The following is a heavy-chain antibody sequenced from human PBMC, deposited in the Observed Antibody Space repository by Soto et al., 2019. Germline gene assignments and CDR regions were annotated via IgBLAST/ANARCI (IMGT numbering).Heavy chain of an antibody. CDR1: GGSINSYY. V-gene: IGHV4-59*12. D-gene: IGHD3-10*01. Sequence: SETLSLTCTVSGGSINSYYWSWIRQPPGKGLEWIGYIYGPGTTNYSPSLKSRVAMSVDTSKDQFSLKLSSVTAADTAVYYCARVGSGSYYNYYYYGMDVWGQGTTVTVSS. CDR2: IYGPGTT. CDR3: ARVGSGSYYNYYYYGMDV. J-gene: IGHJ6*02.